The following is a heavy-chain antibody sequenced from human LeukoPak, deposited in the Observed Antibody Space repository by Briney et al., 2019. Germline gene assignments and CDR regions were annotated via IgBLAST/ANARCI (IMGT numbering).Heavy chain of an antibody. D-gene: IGHD3-16*02. V-gene: IGHV1-18*04. CDR1: GYTFTSYG. CDR3: ARWRSYGWGSYRYRDGDY. Sequence: GASVKVSCKASGYTFTSYGISWVRQAPGQGLEWMGWISAYNGNTNYAQKLQGRVTMTTDTSTSTAYMELRSLRSDDTVVYYCARWRSYGWGSYRYRDGDYWGQGTLVTVSS. CDR2: ISAYNGNT. J-gene: IGHJ4*02.